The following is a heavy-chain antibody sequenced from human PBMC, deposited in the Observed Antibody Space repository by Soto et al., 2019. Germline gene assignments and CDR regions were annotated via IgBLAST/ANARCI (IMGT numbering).Heavy chain of an antibody. Sequence: QVHLVQSAAEVKKPGASVKVSCKASGYTFTSYGITWVRQAPGQGLEWMGWISAHNGNTDYAQKLQGRVIVTRDTSESTAYMELRSLRSDATAEYYCARGRYGDYWGEGAQVTVSS. CDR3: ARGRYGDY. CDR2: ISAHNGNT. D-gene: IGHD1-1*01. J-gene: IGHJ4*02. V-gene: IGHV1-18*01. CDR1: GYTFTSYG.